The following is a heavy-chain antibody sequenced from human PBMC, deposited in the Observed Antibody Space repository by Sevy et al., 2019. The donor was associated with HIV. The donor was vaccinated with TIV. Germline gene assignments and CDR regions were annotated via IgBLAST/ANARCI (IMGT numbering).Heavy chain of an antibody. CDR1: GFMFSNYA. CDR3: ARKYDSSGYFDY. D-gene: IGHD3-22*01. J-gene: IGHJ4*02. CDR2: ISGTGGSGDKT. V-gene: IGHV3-23*01. Sequence: GGSLRLSCAASGFMFSNYAMNWVRQAPGKGLEWVAGISGTGGSGDKTNYADSVKGRFTISRDDSKNSLYLQLNSLRAEDTAIYYCARKYDSSGYFDYWGQRTLVTVSS.